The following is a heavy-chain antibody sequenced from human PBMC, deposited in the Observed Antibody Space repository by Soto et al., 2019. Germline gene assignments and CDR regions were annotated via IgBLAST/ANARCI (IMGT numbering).Heavy chain of an antibody. D-gene: IGHD2-2*01. Sequence: GSSVKVSSKASGYTFTSYVISWVRQAPGQGLEWMGWISAYNGNTNYAQKLQGRVTMTTDTSTSTAYMELRSLRSDDTAVYYCAFVLPAADKDLYDFWGQRTM. CDR1: GYTFTSYV. J-gene: IGHJ3*01. V-gene: IGHV1-18*04. CDR3: AFVLPAADKDLYDF. CDR2: ISAYNGNT.